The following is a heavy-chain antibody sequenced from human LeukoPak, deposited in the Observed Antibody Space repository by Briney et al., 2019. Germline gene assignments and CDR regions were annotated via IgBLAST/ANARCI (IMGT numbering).Heavy chain of an antibody. CDR3: AHDSPGNYGFDV. J-gene: IGHJ6*02. CDR1: GFSLSTNGVG. CDR2: IYGDDNK. V-gene: IGHV2-5*02. Sequence: SGPTLVKPTQTLTLTCTFSGFSLSTNGVGVTWIRQPPGEALEWLALIYGDDNKRYSPSLKSRLTITKDTSKNQVVLIMTNMDPVDTATYYCAHDSPGNYGFDVWGQGTTVTVSS. D-gene: IGHD3-16*02.